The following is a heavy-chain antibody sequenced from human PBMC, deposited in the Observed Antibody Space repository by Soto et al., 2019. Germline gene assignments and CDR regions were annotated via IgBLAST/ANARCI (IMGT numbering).Heavy chain of an antibody. V-gene: IGHV1-69*01. CDR1: GGTFSSYA. Sequence: QVQLVQSGAEVKKPGSSVKVSCKAPGGTFSSYAISWVRQAPGQGLEWMGEIIPIFGTANYAQKFQGRVTITADESTSTGYMELSSLRSEDTAVYYCARSQGGSSSLDIYYYYYYGMDVWGQGTTVTVSS. CDR3: ARSQGGSSSLDIYYYYYYGMDV. J-gene: IGHJ6*02. CDR2: IIPIFGTA. D-gene: IGHD2-15*01.